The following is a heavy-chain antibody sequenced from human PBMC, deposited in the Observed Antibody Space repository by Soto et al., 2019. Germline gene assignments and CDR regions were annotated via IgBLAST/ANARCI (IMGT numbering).Heavy chain of an antibody. CDR1: GGSISSGGYY. D-gene: IGHD3-22*01. CDR2: IYYSGST. CDR3: ATARGEYYYDAYYFDY. Sequence: SETLSLTCTVSGGSISSGGYYWSWIRQHPGKGLEWIGYIYYSGSTYYNPSLKSRVTISVDTSKNQFSLKLSSVTAADTAVYYCATARGEYYYDAYYFDYWGQGTLVTVSS. V-gene: IGHV4-31*03. J-gene: IGHJ4*02.